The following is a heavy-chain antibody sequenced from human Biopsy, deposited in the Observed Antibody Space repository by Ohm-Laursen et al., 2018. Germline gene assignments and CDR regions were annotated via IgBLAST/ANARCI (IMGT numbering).Heavy chain of an antibody. CDR1: GDSITTYY. Sequence: SDTPSLTCTVSGDSITTYYWNWIRQAPGKGLEWIGNIYYRGNTNYSPSLKSRVTISLDTSKNQFSRKLNSGTATDTAVYYCARRLPLRGYAFDVWGQGTLVTVSS. D-gene: IGHD3-10*01. CDR3: ARRLPLRGYAFDV. V-gene: IGHV4-59*08. J-gene: IGHJ3*01. CDR2: IYYRGNT.